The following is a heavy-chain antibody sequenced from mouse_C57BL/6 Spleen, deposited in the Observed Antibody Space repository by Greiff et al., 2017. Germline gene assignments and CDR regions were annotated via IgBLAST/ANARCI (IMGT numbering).Heavy chain of an antibody. Sequence: DVQLQESGPGLVKPSQSLSLTCSVTGYSITSGYYWNWIRQFPGNKLEWMGYISYDGSNNYKPSLKNRISITRDTSKNQFFLKLNSVTTEDTATYYCARGGGTNYAMDYWGQGTSVTVSS. CDR2: ISYDGSN. CDR1: GYSITSGYY. J-gene: IGHJ4*01. CDR3: ARGGGTNYAMDY. D-gene: IGHD1-1*02. V-gene: IGHV3-6*01.